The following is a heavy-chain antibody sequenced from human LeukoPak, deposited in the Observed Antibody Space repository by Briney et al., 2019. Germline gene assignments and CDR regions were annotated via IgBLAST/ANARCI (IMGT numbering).Heavy chain of an antibody. Sequence: GGSLRLSCAASGFRFDEYGMSWVRQAPGKGLEWVSVIYSGGSTYYADSVKGRFTISRDNSKNTLYLQMNSLRAEDTAVYYCARDLSYERTFDIWGQGTMVTVSS. D-gene: IGHD5-18*01. CDR2: IYSGGST. CDR1: GFRFDEYG. V-gene: IGHV3-53*01. CDR3: ARDLSYERTFDI. J-gene: IGHJ3*02.